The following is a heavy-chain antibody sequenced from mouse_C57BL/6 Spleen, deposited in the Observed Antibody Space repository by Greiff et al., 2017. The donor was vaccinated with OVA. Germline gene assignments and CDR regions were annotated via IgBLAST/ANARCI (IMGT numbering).Heavy chain of an antibody. Sequence: QVQLKQPGAELVKPGASVKLSCKASGYTFTSYWMHWVKQRPGQGLEWIGMIHPNSGSTNYNEKFKSKATLTVDKSSSTAYMQLSSLTSEDYAVYYCARGNYYGSSPYYAMDYWGQGTSVTVSS. D-gene: IGHD1-1*01. V-gene: IGHV1-64*01. CDR3: ARGNYYGSSPYYAMDY. CDR2: IHPNSGST. CDR1: GYTFTSYW. J-gene: IGHJ4*01.